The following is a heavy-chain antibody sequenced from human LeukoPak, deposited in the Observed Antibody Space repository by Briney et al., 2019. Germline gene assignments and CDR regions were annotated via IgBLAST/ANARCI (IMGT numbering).Heavy chain of an antibody. Sequence: GGSLRLSYADSGFIFSSYWMTWVRQAPGKGLEWVANIKPDGSEKYYVDSVKGRFTISRDNAKNSLYLQMNSLRVEDTAVYYCANGKNYYPYWGQGTLVTVSS. J-gene: IGHJ4*02. D-gene: IGHD3-22*01. CDR2: IKPDGSEK. V-gene: IGHV3-7*01. CDR3: ANGKNYYPY. CDR1: GFIFSSYW.